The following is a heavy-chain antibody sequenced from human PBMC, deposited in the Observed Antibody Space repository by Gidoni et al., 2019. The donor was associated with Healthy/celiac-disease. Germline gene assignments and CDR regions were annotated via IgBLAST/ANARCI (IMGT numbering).Heavy chain of an antibody. J-gene: IGHJ6*02. Sequence: EVQLVESGGGLVQPGGSLRLSCAASGFTFSSYSMNWVRQAPGKGLEWVSYISSSSSTIYYAESVKGRLTISRDNAKNSLYLQMNSLRAEDTAVYYCARDYYDFWKGSWGQNKNYYYYGMDVWGQGTTVTVSS. CDR3: ARDYYDFWKGSWGQNKNYYYYGMDV. CDR2: ISSSSSTI. D-gene: IGHD3-3*01. V-gene: IGHV3-48*04. CDR1: GFTFSSYS.